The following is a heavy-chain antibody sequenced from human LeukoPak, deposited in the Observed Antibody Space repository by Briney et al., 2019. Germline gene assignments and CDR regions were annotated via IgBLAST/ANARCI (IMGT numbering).Heavy chain of an antibody. J-gene: IGHJ4*02. CDR1: GFTFSSYG. Sequence: PGGSLRLSCAASGFTFSSYGMHWVRQAPGKGLEWVAFIRYDGSNKCYADSVKGRFTISRDNSKNTLYLQMNSLRAEDTAVYYCARDPTYYDFWSGYPCLDYWGQGTLVTVSS. CDR3: ARDPTYYDFWSGYPCLDY. CDR2: IRYDGSNK. V-gene: IGHV3-30*02. D-gene: IGHD3-3*01.